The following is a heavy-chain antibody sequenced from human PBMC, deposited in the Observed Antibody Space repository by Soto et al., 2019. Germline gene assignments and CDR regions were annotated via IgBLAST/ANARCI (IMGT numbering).Heavy chain of an antibody. CDR3: ARSFSVDYGDYGIYYYYGMDV. CDR1: GYNFTSYG. Sequence: ALVKVSFKASGYNFTSYGIRWGRPAPGQGVEWVGWISAYNGYTNYVQKLQGRLTMTTDTSTSTADMELRSLRSDGTAVYYCARSFSVDYGDYGIYYYYGMDVWGQGTTVTVSS. J-gene: IGHJ6*02. D-gene: IGHD4-17*01. V-gene: IGHV1-18*01. CDR2: ISAYNGYT.